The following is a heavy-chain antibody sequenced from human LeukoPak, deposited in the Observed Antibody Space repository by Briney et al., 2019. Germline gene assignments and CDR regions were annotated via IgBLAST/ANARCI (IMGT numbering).Heavy chain of an antibody. CDR1: GITLSNYG. CDR3: AKEIDGFDV. J-gene: IGHJ3*01. Sequence: GGSLRLSCAVSGITLSNYGMSWVRQAPGKGLEWVAGISDSGGSTKYADSVKGRFTISRDNPKNTLYLQMNSLRAEDTAVYYCAKEIDGFDVWGQGTLVTVSS. V-gene: IGHV3-23*01. CDR2: ISDSGGST.